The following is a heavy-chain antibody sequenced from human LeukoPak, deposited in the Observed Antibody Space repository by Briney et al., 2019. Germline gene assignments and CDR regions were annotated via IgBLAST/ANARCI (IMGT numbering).Heavy chain of an antibody. Sequence: GGSLRLSCAASGFTFSSYSMNWVRQAPGKGLEWVSSISSSSSYIYYADSVKGRFTISRDNAKNSLYLQMNSLRAEDTALYHCARGIGGSYTYYFDYWGQGTLVTVSS. CDR1: GFTFSSYS. D-gene: IGHD1-26*01. V-gene: IGHV3-21*04. CDR2: ISSSSSYI. J-gene: IGHJ4*02. CDR3: ARGIGGSYTYYFDY.